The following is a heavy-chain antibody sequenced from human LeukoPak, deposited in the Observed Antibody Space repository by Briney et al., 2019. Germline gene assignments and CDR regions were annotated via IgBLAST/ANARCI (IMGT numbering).Heavy chain of an antibody. D-gene: IGHD3-3*01. V-gene: IGHV4-39*07. CDR3: ARGLASDYDFWSGYYHDAFDI. CDR2: IHYSGST. Sequence: KPSETLSLTCTVSGVSITSSSYYWAWIRQPPGKGLEWIGSIHYSGSTYYNPSLQSRVTISIDTSKNQFSLKLRFVTAADTAVYYCARGLASDYDFWSGYYHDAFDIWGQGTMVTVSS. J-gene: IGHJ3*02. CDR1: GVSITSSSYY.